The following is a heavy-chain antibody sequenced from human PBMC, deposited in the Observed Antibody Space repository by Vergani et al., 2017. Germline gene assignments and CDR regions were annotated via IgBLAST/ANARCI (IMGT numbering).Heavy chain of an antibody. D-gene: IGHD3-16*01. J-gene: IGHJ4*02. CDR1: GGSIINYP. CDR2: IHYSGTN. Sequence: QVQLQESGPGLVKPWETRSLTCTVSGGSIINYPWSWSRQPPGKGLEYLASIHYSGTNNYNPSLKSRLTISVDTCKNQFSLKLSSVTAADTAMYYCARWSSGGDYWGQGILVTVSA. V-gene: IGHV4-59*12. CDR3: ARWSSGGDY.